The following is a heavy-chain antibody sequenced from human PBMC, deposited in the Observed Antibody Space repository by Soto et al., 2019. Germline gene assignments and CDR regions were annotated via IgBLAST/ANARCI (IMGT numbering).Heavy chain of an antibody. V-gene: IGHV3-23*01. Sequence: GGSLRLSCAASGFTFSSYAMSWVRQAPGKGLEWVSAISGSGGSTYYADSVKGRFTISRDNSKNTLYLQMNSLRAEDTAVYYCAKDPDDYIWGSYWTYWGQGTLVTVSS. CDR1: GFTFSSYA. CDR2: ISGSGGST. CDR3: AKDPDDYIWGSYWTY. D-gene: IGHD3-16*01. J-gene: IGHJ4*02.